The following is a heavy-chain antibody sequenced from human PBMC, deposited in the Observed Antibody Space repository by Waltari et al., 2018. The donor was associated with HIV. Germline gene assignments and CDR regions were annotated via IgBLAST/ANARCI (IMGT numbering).Heavy chain of an antibody. CDR1: GYSFTSYW. J-gene: IGHJ4*02. CDR3: ARQESIVGGTGWHPFDY. D-gene: IGHD1-26*01. Sequence: EVQLVQSGAEVKKPGESLKISCKGSGYSFTSYWIGWVRQMPGKGLEWMGINYPGDSDTRYSPSFQGQVTSSADKSISTAYLQWSSLKASDTAMYCCARQESIVGGTGWHPFDYWGQGTLVTVSS. CDR2: NYPGDSDT. V-gene: IGHV5-51*01.